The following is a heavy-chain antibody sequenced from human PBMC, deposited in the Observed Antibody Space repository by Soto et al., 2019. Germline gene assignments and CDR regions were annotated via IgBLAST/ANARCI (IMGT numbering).Heavy chain of an antibody. CDR3: ARGRDVDY. CDR2: ISANNGNT. CDR1: GYAFTTYG. Sequence: QVHLVQSGAEVKKPGASVKVSCKGSGYAFTTYGITWVRQAPGQGLEWMGWISANNGNTNYAQKLQGRVTVTRDTSTSTAYMELRSLRSDDTAVYYCARGRDVDYWGQGAMVTVSS. J-gene: IGHJ4*02. V-gene: IGHV1-18*01.